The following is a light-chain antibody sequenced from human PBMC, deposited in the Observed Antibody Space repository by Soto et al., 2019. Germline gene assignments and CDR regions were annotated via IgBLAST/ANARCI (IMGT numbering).Light chain of an antibody. Sequence: DFHMTQSPSTLSASVGDRVTITCRTSQSVYSWLAWYQQKPGKAPKLLIFDGSILQSGVPSRFNGSASGTEFTLTISSLQPDDFATYYCQHYGGLYTFGQGTRLENK. V-gene: IGKV1-5*01. CDR2: DGS. J-gene: IGKJ5*01. CDR1: QSVYSW. CDR3: QHYGGLYT.